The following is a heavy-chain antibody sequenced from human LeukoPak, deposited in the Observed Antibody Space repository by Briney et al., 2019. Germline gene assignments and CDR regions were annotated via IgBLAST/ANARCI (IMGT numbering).Heavy chain of an antibody. J-gene: IGHJ3*02. CDR1: GYTFTKYG. Sequence: ASVKVSCKASGYTFTKYGISWVRQAPGQGLEWMGWTSTYNGNTKYAQKVQGRLTMTTDISTNTAYMELRSLKSDDTAVYYCARASRRQWLANDAFDIWGQGTMVTVSS. V-gene: IGHV1-18*04. CDR3: ARASRRQWLANDAFDI. D-gene: IGHD6-19*01. CDR2: TSTYNGNT.